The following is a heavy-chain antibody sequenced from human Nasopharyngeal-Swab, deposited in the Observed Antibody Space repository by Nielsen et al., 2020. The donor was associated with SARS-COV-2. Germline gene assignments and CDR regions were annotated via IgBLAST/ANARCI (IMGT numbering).Heavy chain of an antibody. D-gene: IGHD1-26*01. CDR3: AKDQATSIVGADDAFDI. CDR2: ISGSGGSI. V-gene: IGHV3-23*01. Sequence: GESLKISCAASGFTFSSYAMSWVRQAPGKGLEWVSAISGSGGSIYYADSVKGRFTISRDNSKNTLYLQMNSLRAEDTAVYYCAKDQATSIVGADDAFDIWGQGTMVTVSS. CDR1: GFTFSSYA. J-gene: IGHJ3*02.